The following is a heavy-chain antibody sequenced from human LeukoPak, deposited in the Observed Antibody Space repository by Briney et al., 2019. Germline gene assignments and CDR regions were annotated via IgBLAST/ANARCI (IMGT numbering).Heavy chain of an antibody. CDR3: PITHSWFCEFDAFDI. V-gene: IGHV4-4*07. J-gene: IGHJ3*02. Sequence: SETLSLTCTLSGDSIRSYYTDWIRQPAGTGLEWMGHISDSGGTNYNPSLTSRVSMSVDTFKNQFSLKLSSVTAADTAVYYFPITHSWFCEFDAFDIWGQGTMVAVSS. D-gene: IGHD3-10*01. CDR1: GDSIRSYY. CDR2: ISDSGGT.